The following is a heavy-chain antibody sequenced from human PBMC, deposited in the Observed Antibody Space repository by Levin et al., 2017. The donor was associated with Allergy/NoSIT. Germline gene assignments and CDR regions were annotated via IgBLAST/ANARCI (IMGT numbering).Heavy chain of an antibody. CDR2: ISWNSGSI. D-gene: IGHD4-17*01. Sequence: PGGSLRLSCAASGFTFDDYAMHWVRQAPGKGLEWVSGISWNSGSIGYADSVKGRFTISRDNAKNSLYLQMNSLRAEDTALYYCAKDMSYGDSPPYDYGMDVWGQGTTVTVSS. J-gene: IGHJ6*02. CDR3: AKDMSYGDSPPYDYGMDV. V-gene: IGHV3-9*01. CDR1: GFTFDDYA.